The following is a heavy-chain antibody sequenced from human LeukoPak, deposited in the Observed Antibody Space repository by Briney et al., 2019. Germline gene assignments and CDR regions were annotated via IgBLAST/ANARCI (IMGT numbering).Heavy chain of an antibody. J-gene: IGHJ4*02. Sequence: SLKLSSTPSGYTFTRYTIDCVPHAPEQGLEGIVWISAYNGNTQYAQTLQGRVTITTDTSTSTAYMEMRSLSSDDTAVYYCARGFCGSGSYFLTFDYWGQGTLVTVSS. CDR1: GYTFTRYT. CDR3: ARGFCGSGSYFLTFDY. V-gene: IGHV1-18*01. CDR2: ISAYNGNT. D-gene: IGHD1-26*01.